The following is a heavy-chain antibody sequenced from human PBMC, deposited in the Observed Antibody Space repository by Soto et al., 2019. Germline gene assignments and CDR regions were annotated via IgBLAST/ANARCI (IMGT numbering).Heavy chain of an antibody. J-gene: IGHJ3*02. CDR2: ISGSGGST. D-gene: IGHD3-3*01. V-gene: IGHV3-23*01. CDR1: GFTFSSYA. CDR3: AKDISNYDFFVPDDSDI. Sequence: GGSLRLSCAASGFTFSSYAMSWVRQAPGKGLEWVSAISGSGGSTYYADSVKGRFTISRDNSKNTLYLQMNSLRAEDTAVYYCAKDISNYDFFVPDDSDIWGQGTMVTVSS.